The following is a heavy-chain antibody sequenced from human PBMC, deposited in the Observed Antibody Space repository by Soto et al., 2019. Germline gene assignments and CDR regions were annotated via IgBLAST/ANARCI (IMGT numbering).Heavy chain of an antibody. Sequence: GGSLRLSCAASGFTFSSHSMNWVRQAPGKGLEWVSSISSSSSYIYYADSVKGRFTISRDNAKNSLYLQMNSLRAEDTGVYYCARYRKARYCRGGSCAGELDYWGQGTQVTVSS. V-gene: IGHV3-21*01. CDR3: ARYRKARYCRGGSCAGELDY. J-gene: IGHJ4*02. D-gene: IGHD2-15*01. CDR1: GFTFSSHS. CDR2: ISSSSSYI.